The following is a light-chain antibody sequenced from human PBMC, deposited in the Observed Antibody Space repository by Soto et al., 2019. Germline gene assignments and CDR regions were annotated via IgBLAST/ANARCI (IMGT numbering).Light chain of an antibody. CDR1: QGISNY. CDR3: QQRSNRLT. J-gene: IGKJ4*01. Sequence: DIVLTQSPGTLSFSPGERATLSCRASQGISNYLAWYQQKPGQAPRLLVYDASNRATGIPARFSGSGSGADFTLTISSLEPEDSAVYYCQQRSNRLTFGGGTKVDI. CDR2: DAS. V-gene: IGKV3-11*01.